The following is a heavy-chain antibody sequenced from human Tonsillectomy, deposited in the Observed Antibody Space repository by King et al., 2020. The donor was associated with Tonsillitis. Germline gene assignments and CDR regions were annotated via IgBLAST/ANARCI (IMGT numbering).Heavy chain of an antibody. CDR1: GFSLTTNREA. J-gene: IGHJ1*01. V-gene: IGHV2-5*02. CDR2: IYWDDDK. CDR3: ARRGFYDSTVQN. Sequence: QVTLKESGPTLVKPTQTLTLTCTFSGFSLTTNREAVGWIRQPPGKALEWLALIYWDDDKRYSPSLKTRLAITKDTSKNQVVLRMTNMDPVDTATYYCARRGFYDSTVQNWGQGTLVTVSS. D-gene: IGHD2/OR15-2a*01.